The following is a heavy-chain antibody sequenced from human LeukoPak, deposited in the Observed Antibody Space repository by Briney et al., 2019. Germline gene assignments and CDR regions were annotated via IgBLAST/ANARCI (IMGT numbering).Heavy chain of an antibody. CDR2: ISWNSGSI. J-gene: IGHJ5*02. Sequence: GGSLRLSCAASGFTFDDYAMHWVRQAPGKGLEWVSGISWNSGSIGYADSVKGRFTISRDNAKNSLYLQMNSLRAEDTALYYCAKLYSSSGGGWFDPWGQGTLVTVSS. D-gene: IGHD6-13*01. V-gene: IGHV3-9*01. CDR3: AKLYSSSGGGWFDP. CDR1: GFTFDDYA.